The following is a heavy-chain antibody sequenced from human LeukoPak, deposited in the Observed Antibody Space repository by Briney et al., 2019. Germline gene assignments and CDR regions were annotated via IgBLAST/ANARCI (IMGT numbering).Heavy chain of an antibody. Sequence: SETLSLTCTVSIGSINNYCWSWIRQPPGRGPEWIGCVYYSGTTHYNPSLNSRVTIAVDTSTTQFSLTLRSVTAADTAVYYCARQPPGRPCFDYWGQGTLVTVSS. CDR2: VYYSGTT. J-gene: IGHJ4*02. CDR3: ARQPPGRPCFDY. V-gene: IGHV4-59*08. CDR1: IGSINNYC.